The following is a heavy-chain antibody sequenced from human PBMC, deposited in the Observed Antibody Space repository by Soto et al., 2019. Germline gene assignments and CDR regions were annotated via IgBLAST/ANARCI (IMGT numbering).Heavy chain of an antibody. V-gene: IGHV4-30-2*01. CDR1: GGSISSGGYS. J-gene: IGHJ6*02. D-gene: IGHD3-10*01. CDR2: IYHSGST. CDR3: ARSITMVRGVMGMDV. Sequence: SETLSLTCAVSGGSISSGGYSWSWIRQPPGKGLEWIGYIYHSGSTYYNPSLKSRVTISVDRSKNQFSLKLSSVTAADTAVYYCARSITMVRGVMGMDVWGQGTTVTVSS.